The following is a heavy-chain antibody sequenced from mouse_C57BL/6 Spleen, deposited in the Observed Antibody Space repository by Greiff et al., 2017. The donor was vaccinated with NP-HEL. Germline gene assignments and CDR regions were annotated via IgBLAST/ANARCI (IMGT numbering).Heavy chain of an antibody. CDR3: ARRGYYRGLGY. D-gene: IGHD2-14*01. CDR2: IYPSDSET. Sequence: VQLQQPGAELVRPGSSVKLSCKASGYTFTSYWMDWVKQRPGQGLEWIGNIYPSDSETHYNQKFKDKATLTVDKSSSTAYMQLSSLTSEDSAVYYCARRGYYRGLGYWGQGTTLPVSS. V-gene: IGHV1-61*01. CDR1: GYTFTSYW. J-gene: IGHJ2*01.